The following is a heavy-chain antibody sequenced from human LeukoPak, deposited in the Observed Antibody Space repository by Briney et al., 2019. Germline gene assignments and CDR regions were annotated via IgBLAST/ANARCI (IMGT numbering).Heavy chain of an antibody. CDR3: ARGRYYDYVWGSYRLNFDY. CDR2: INHSGST. Sequence: SETLSLTCAVYGGSFSGYYWSWIRQPPGKGLEWIGEINHSGSTNYNPSLKSRVTISVDTSKNQFPLKLSSVTAADTAVYYCARGRYYDYVWGSYRLNFDYWGQGTLVTVSS. V-gene: IGHV4-34*01. D-gene: IGHD3-16*02. J-gene: IGHJ4*02. CDR1: GGSFSGYY.